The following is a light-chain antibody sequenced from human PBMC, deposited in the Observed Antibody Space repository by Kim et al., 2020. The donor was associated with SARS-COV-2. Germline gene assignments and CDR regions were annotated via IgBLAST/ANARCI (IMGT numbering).Light chain of an antibody. CDR3: YSRDTSDSYWV. CDR2: GRD. J-gene: IGLJ3*02. Sequence: ALGQTVRITCQGATLRTCYASWYQQKPGQAPVLVTYGRDNRPSGIPDRFSGSTSGDTASLTITGAQAEDEADYYCYSRDTSDSYWVFGGGTQLTVL. CDR1: TLRTCY. V-gene: IGLV3-19*01.